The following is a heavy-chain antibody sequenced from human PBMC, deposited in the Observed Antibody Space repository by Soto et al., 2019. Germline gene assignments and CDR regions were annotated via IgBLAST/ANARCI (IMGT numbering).Heavy chain of an antibody. J-gene: IGHJ4*02. CDR3: ARRGSGSYYDY. Sequence: EVQLLESGGGLVQPGGSLRLSCAASGFTFSSYAMRWVRQAPVKGMEWVSAISGSGGSTYYADSVKGRFTISRDNSKDTIYLQMNRLRAEDTAVYYCARRGSGSYYDYWGQGTLVTVPS. CDR1: GFTFSSYA. D-gene: IGHD1-26*01. CDR2: ISGSGGST. V-gene: IGHV3-23*01.